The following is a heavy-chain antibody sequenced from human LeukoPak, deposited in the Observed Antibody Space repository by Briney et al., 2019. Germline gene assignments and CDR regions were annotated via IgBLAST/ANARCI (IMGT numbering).Heavy chain of an antibody. V-gene: IGHV5-51*01. CDR1: GYSFTSYW. J-gene: IGHJ5*02. CDR2: IYPGDSDT. CDR3: ARQQVAAAGINSFDP. D-gene: IGHD6-13*01. Sequence: GESLKISCKGSGYSFTSYWIGWVRQMPGKGLEWMGIIYPGDSDTRYSPSFQGQVTISADKSISTAYLQWSSLKASDTAMYYCARQQVAAAGINSFDPWGQGTLVTLSS.